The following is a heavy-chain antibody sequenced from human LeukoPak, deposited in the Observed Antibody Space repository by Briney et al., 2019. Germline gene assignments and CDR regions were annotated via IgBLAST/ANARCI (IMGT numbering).Heavy chain of an antibody. CDR3: ARAPVAASYYFDY. CDR1: GFTFSSYV. V-gene: IGHV3-33*01. D-gene: IGHD2-15*01. J-gene: IGHJ4*02. CDR2: IWSDGSNK. Sequence: PGGSLRLSCAASGFTFSSYVMHWVRQAPGKGPEWVAVIWSDGSNKYYADSVKGRFTISRDNSKNTLYLQMNTLRAEDTAVYYCARAPVAASYYFDYWGQGTLVTVSS.